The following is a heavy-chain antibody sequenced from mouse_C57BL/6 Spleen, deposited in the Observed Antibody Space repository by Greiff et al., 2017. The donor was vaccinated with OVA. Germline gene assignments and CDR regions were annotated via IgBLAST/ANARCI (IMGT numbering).Heavy chain of an antibody. Sequence: QVQLQQSGPELVKPGASVKISCKASGYAFSSSWMNWVKQRPGKGLEWIGRIYPGDGDTNYNGKFKGKATLTADKSSSTAYMQLSSLTSEDSAVYFCAITAQSTAYFYYWGQGTTLTVSS. V-gene: IGHV1-82*01. J-gene: IGHJ2*01. CDR2: IYPGDGDT. CDR1: GYAFSSSW. D-gene: IGHD3-2*02. CDR3: AITAQSTAYFYY.